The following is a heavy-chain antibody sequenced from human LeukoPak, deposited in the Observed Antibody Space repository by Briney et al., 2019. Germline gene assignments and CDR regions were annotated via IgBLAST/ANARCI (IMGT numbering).Heavy chain of an antibody. CDR2: INPNSGGT. V-gene: IGHV1-2*02. D-gene: IGHD3-22*01. CDR3: ARASYYYDSSGYPGYYFDY. CDR1: GYTFTDYY. J-gene: IGHJ4*02. Sequence: ASVKVSCKASGYTFTDYYMHWVRQAPGQGLEWMGWINPNSGGTNYAQKFQGRVTMTRDTSISTAYMELSRLRSDDTAVYYRARASYYYDSSGYPGYYFDYWGQGTLVTVSS.